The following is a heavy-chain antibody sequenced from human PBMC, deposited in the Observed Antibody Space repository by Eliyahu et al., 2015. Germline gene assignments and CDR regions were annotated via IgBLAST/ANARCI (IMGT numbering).Heavy chain of an antibody. CDR3: ARAPNSQPPFDS. V-gene: IGHV1-2*02. Sequence: QVQLVQSGAEVKKPGASVTVSCGASGYTFTDYCIHWVRQAPGQGPEWLGWISPNNDGTEYAQRFQARVTLTSDTSTSTAYLGLSGLTSDDTAIYYCARAPNSQPPFDSWGQGTLITVSS. CDR1: GYTFTDYC. D-gene: IGHD1-14*01. J-gene: IGHJ4*02. CDR2: ISPNNDGT.